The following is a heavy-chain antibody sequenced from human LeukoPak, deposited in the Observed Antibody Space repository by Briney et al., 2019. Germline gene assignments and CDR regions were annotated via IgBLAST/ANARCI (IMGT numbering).Heavy chain of an antibody. V-gene: IGHV3-23*01. J-gene: IGHJ3*02. CDR2: ISGSGGST. Sequence: PGGSLRLSCAASGFTFSSYAMSWVRQAPGKGPDWVSAISGSGGSTYYADSVKGRFTISRDNSKNTLYLQMNSLRAEDTAVYYCAKDRPYGSGAFDIWGQGTMVTVSS. CDR3: AKDRPYGSGAFDI. D-gene: IGHD3-3*01. CDR1: GFTFSSYA.